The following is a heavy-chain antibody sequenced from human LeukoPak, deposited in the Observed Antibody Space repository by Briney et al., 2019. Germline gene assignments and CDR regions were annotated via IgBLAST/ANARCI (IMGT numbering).Heavy chain of an antibody. CDR3: AKTLTAPGSSGWYDY. CDR2: ISGSGGST. CDR1: GFTFSSYA. D-gene: IGHD6-19*01. V-gene: IGHV3-23*01. J-gene: IGHJ4*02. Sequence: PGGSLRLSCAASGFTFSSYAMSWVRQAPGKGLEWVSAISGSGGSTYYADSVKGRFTISRDNSKNTLCLQMNSLRAEDTAVYYCAKTLTAPGSSGWYDYWGQGTLVTVPS.